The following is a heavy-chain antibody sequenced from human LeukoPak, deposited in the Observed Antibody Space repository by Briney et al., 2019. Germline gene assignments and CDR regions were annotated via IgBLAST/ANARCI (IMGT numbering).Heavy chain of an antibody. Sequence: ASVKLSCKASGYTFNNHYMYWVRQAPGQGLEWMGVINPSGGSTSYAQKFQGRVTMTRDTSTRTVYMEVNSLRSEDTAVYYCARQGTYSSAIGMGYWGQGTLVTVSS. CDR1: GYTFNNHY. CDR2: INPSGGST. V-gene: IGHV1-46*02. D-gene: IGHD6-19*01. J-gene: IGHJ4*02. CDR3: ARQGTYSSAIGMGY.